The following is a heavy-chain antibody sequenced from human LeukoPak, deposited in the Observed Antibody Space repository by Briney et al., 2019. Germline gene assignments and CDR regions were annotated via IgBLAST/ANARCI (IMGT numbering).Heavy chain of an antibody. J-gene: IGHJ4*02. CDR1: GFTFSSYA. CDR2: ISGSGGST. D-gene: IGHD6-13*01. Sequence: PGGSLRLSCAASGFTFSSYAMSWVRQAPGKGLEWVSAISGSGGSTYYADSVRGRFTISRDNSKNTLYLQMNSLRAEDTAVYYCAKDPIWYSSSWDDSPCWGQGTLVTVSS. V-gene: IGHV3-23*01. CDR3: AKDPIWYSSSWDDSPC.